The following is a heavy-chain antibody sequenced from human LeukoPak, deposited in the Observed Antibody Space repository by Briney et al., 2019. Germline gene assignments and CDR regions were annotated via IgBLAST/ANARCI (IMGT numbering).Heavy chain of an antibody. CDR3: AKDYSPIYYYYGMDV. CDR2: ISGSGGST. CDR1: GFTFSTYA. V-gene: IGHV3-23*01. Sequence: GGSLRLSCAASGFTFSTYAMNRVRQAPGKGLEWVSTISGSGGSTYYADSVKGRFTISRDNSKNTLYLQMNSLRAEDTAIYYCAKDYSPIYYYYGMDVWGQGTTVTVSS. J-gene: IGHJ6*02. D-gene: IGHD4-11*01.